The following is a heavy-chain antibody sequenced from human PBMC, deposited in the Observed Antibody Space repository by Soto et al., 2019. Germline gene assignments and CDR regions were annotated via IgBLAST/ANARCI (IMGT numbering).Heavy chain of an antibody. D-gene: IGHD3-3*01. CDR2: ISGSGGGT. V-gene: IGHV3-23*01. CDR3: AKRPLATVFGVAGNRFDP. CDR1: GLTFDSYV. J-gene: IGHJ5*02. Sequence: GGSLRPSCAASGLTFDSYVMTWVRQAPGKGLEWVSAISGSGGGTYYADSVKGRITISRDNSKNTLYLQMNSPRAEDTAVYYCAKRPLATVFGVAGNRFDPWGQGTLVTVSS.